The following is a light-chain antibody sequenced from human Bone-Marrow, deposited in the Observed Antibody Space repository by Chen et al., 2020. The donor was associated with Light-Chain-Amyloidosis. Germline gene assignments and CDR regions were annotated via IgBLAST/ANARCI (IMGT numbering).Light chain of an antibody. CDR1: DLPTKY. V-gene: IGLV3-25*03. Sequence: SYELTQPPSVSVSPGQTARITCSGDDLPTKYAYWYQQKPGQAPVLVIHRDTERPSGISERLSGSSSVTTATLTISGVQAEDEADYHCQSADSSGTYEVIFGGGTKLTVL. J-gene: IGLJ2*01. CDR3: QSADSSGTYEVI. CDR2: RDT.